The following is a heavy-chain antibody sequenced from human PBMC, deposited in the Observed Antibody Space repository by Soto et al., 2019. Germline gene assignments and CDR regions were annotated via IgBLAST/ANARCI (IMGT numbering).Heavy chain of an antibody. J-gene: IGHJ6*02. CDR2: IYYSGST. D-gene: IGHD2-15*01. CDR3: AICGVDCSYYGMDV. CDR1: GGSFADYY. V-gene: IGHV4-59*08. Sequence: PSDTLSLTCAVYGGSFADYYWSWIRQPPGKGLEWIGYIYYSGSTNYNPSLKSRVTISVDTSKNQFSLKLSSVTAADTAVYYCAICGVDCSYYGMDVCGQGTTGTGSS.